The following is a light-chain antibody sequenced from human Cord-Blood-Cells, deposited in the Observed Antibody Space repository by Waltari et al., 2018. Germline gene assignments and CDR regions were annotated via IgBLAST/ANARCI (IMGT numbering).Light chain of an antibody. V-gene: IGLV3-1*01. CDR2: QES. Sequence: SYELTQQPSVSVSPGQTASITCSGDKLGDKYACWYQQKPGQSPVLVIYQESKRPSGIPERFSGSNSGNTATLTISGTQAMEEADYYCQAGDSSTVVFGGGTKLTVL. CDR3: QAGDSSTVV. CDR1: KLGDKY. J-gene: IGLJ2*01.